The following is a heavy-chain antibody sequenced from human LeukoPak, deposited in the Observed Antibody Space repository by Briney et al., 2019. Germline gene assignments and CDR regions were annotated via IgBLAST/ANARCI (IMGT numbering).Heavy chain of an antibody. CDR1: GFTFSSYA. D-gene: IGHD6-13*01. V-gene: IGHV3-23*01. CDR3: AKDTGPAAGITADY. Sequence: GGSLRLSCAASGFTFSSYAMSWVRQAPGKGLEWVSTIRGSDDSTYYADSVKGRFTISRDNSKNTLYLQMNSLRAEDTAIYYCAKDTGPAAGITADYWGQGTLVTVSS. J-gene: IGHJ4*02. CDR2: IRGSDDST.